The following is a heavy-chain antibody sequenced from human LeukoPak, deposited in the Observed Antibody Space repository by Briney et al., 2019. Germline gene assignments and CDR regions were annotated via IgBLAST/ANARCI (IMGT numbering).Heavy chain of an antibody. Sequence: SETLSLTCTVSGGSISSYYWSWIRQPPGKGLEWIGHIYYSGNTNYNPSLKSRVTISIDTSKSQFSLRLSSVTAADTAVYYCARGAAGYSYGWGQGTLVTVSS. D-gene: IGHD5-18*01. CDR1: GGSISSYY. V-gene: IGHV4-59*01. J-gene: IGHJ4*02. CDR3: ARGAAGYSYG. CDR2: IYYSGNT.